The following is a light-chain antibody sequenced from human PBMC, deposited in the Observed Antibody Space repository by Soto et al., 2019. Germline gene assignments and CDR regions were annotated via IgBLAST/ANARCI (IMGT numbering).Light chain of an antibody. CDR3: QQYGNSRA. J-gene: IGKJ1*01. V-gene: IGKV3-20*01. Sequence: EIVLTQSPGTLSLSPGERATLSCRASQSVSTSYLAWYQQKPGQAPRLLIYGASSRATGIPDRFSGSGSGTDFTLTISRVESEDSAVYYCQQYGNSRAFGQGTKVDIK. CDR1: QSVSTSY. CDR2: GAS.